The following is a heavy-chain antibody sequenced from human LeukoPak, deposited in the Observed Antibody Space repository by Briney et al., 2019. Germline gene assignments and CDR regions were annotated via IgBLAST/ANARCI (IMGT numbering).Heavy chain of an antibody. CDR3: ARGLDRTYCGGDCYYYYYMDV. Sequence: ASVKVSCKASGYTFTSYDINWVRQATGQGLEWMGWMNPNSGNTGYAQKFQGRVTMTRNTSISTAYMELSSLRSEDTAVYYCARGLDRTYCGGDCYYYYYMDVWGKGTTVTVSS. CDR1: GYTFTSYD. CDR2: MNPNSGNT. V-gene: IGHV1-8*01. J-gene: IGHJ6*03. D-gene: IGHD2-21*02.